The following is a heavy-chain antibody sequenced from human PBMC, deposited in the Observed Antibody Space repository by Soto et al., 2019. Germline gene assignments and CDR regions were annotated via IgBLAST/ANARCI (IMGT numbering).Heavy chain of an antibody. CDR3: ATSNWFDP. CDR1: GGSISSRGYY. CDR2: IYYSGST. V-gene: IGHV4-39*01. J-gene: IGHJ5*02. Sequence: QLQLQESGPGLVKPSETLSLTCTVSGGSISSRGYYWGWIRQPPGKGLEWIGTIYYSGSTYYNPSRKSRVTISVDTSKNHFSLKLSSVTAADTAVYYCATSNWFDPWGQGTLVTVSS.